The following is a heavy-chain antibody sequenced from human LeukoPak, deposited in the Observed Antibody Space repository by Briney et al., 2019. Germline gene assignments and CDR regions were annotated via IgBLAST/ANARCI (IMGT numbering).Heavy chain of an antibody. CDR3: ASCSGGSCRRATRYYYYMDV. Sequence: SETLSLTCAVSGYSISSGYYWGWIRQPPGKGLEWIRIIYHSGSTYYNPSLKSRFTISVDTSKNQLSLKLSSVTAADTAVYYCASCSGGSCRRATRYYYYMDVWGKGTTVTVSS. CDR1: GYSISSGYY. D-gene: IGHD2-15*01. CDR2: IYHSGST. J-gene: IGHJ6*03. V-gene: IGHV4-38-2*01.